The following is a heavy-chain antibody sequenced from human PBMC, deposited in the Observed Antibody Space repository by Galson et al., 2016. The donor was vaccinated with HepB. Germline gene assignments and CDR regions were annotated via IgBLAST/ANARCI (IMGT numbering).Heavy chain of an antibody. D-gene: IGHD4-23*01. CDR3: ARESLGRWYYFDY. Sequence: SETLSLTCAVYGGSFSGYYWSWIRQPPGKGLEWMGETNHSGTTNYNPSLKSRVTISVDTSKNQFSLKLSSVTAADTAVYYCARESLGRWYYFDYWGQGTLVTVSS. J-gene: IGHJ4*02. V-gene: IGHV4-34*01. CDR1: GGSFSGYY. CDR2: TNHSGTT.